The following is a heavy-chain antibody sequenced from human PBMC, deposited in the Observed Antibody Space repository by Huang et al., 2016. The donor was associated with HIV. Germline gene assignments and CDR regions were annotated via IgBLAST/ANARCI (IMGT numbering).Heavy chain of an antibody. CDR1: GGTFSTKA. J-gene: IGHJ6*03. CDR2: IIPMCGTT. CDR3: ARQPYCGGDCAHYYYFYMDV. Sequence: QVQLVQSGAEVKRPGASVKVSCRASGGTFSTKAVSWVRQAHGQGLGGMGGIIPMCGTTNYAQRFQGKVTITADESSSTVDMELSSLRSDDTAVYYCARQPYCGGDCAHYYYFYMDVWGKGTTVTVSS. V-gene: IGHV1-69*13. D-gene: IGHD2-21*02.